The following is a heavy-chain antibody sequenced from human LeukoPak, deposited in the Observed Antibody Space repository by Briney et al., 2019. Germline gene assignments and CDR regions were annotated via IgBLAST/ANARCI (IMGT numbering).Heavy chain of an antibody. Sequence: SRSDGTIYYADSVKGRFTISRDNAKNSLYLQMNSLRAEDTAVYYRARVGDSSSWPIDYWGQGTLVTVSS. D-gene: IGHD6-13*01. J-gene: IGHJ4*02. CDR3: ARVGDSSSWPIDY. CDR2: SRSDGTI. V-gene: IGHV3-11*04.